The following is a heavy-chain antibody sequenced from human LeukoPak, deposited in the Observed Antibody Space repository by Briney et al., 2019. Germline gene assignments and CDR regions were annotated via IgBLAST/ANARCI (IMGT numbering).Heavy chain of an antibody. Sequence: ASVKVSCKASGYTFTSYGISWVRQAPGQGLEWMGWISAYNGNTNYAQKLQGRVTMTTDTSTGTAYMELRSLRSDDTAVYYCARDCSSTSCYTAFDYWGQGTLVTVSS. CDR3: ARDCSSTSCYTAFDY. CDR2: ISAYNGNT. D-gene: IGHD2-2*02. V-gene: IGHV1-18*01. CDR1: GYTFTSYG. J-gene: IGHJ4*02.